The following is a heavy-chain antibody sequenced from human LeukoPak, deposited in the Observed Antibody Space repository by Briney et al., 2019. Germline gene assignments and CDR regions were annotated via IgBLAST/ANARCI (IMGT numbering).Heavy chain of an antibody. CDR2: ISGSGGST. D-gene: IGHD6-13*01. V-gene: IGHV3-23*01. CDR1: GFTFSSYA. Sequence: GGSLRLSCAASGFTFSSYAMSWVRQAPGKGLEWVSAISGSGGSTYYADSVKGRFTISRDNSKNTLSLQMNSLRAEDTAVYYCAKDLVQQLVVNDAFDIWGQGTMVTVSS. CDR3: AKDLVQQLVVNDAFDI. J-gene: IGHJ3*02.